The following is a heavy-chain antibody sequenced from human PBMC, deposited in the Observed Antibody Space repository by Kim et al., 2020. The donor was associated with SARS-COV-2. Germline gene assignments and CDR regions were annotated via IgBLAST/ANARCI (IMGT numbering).Heavy chain of an antibody. CDR2: IRPDNGDT. CDR3: AREGGGRGQWMVFFDF. V-gene: IGHV1-2*06. Sequence: ASVKVSCQASGYIFTGHYIHWVRQAPGQGLEWMGRIRPDNGDTYYAQKFQGRVTWSRDMSIATVYMELRSLTSDDTAVYYCAREGGGRGQWMVFFDFWGQGSLVTVSS. CDR1: GYIFTGHY. J-gene: IGHJ5*01. D-gene: IGHD6-19*01.